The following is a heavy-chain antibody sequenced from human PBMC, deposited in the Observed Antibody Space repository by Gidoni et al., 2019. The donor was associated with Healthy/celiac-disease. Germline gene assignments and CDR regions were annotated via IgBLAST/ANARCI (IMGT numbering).Heavy chain of an antibody. CDR2: ISGSGGST. D-gene: IGHD2-2*01. Sequence: EVQLLESGGGLVQPGGSRRLSCAASGFTFSSYAMSWVRQAPGKGLEWVSAISGSGGSTYYADSVKGRFTISRDNSKNTLYLQMNSLRAEDTAVYYCAKSTRGYYYYGMDVWGQGTTVTVSS. V-gene: IGHV3-23*01. J-gene: IGHJ6*02. CDR3: AKSTRGYYYYGMDV. CDR1: GFTFSSYA.